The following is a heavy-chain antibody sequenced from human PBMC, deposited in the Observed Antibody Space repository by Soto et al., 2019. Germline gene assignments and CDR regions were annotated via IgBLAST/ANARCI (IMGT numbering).Heavy chain of an antibody. V-gene: IGHV4-59*12. Sequence: PGGSLRLSCAASGFTFSSYAMSWIRQPPGKGLEWVGYIYYGGTTSYNPSLKSRVTISLETSKSQFSLRLTSVTAADTAVYYCARDKITGLFDYWGQGTLVTVSS. J-gene: IGHJ4*02. CDR2: IYYGGTT. CDR1: GFTFSSYA. D-gene: IGHD2-8*02. CDR3: ARDKITGLFDY.